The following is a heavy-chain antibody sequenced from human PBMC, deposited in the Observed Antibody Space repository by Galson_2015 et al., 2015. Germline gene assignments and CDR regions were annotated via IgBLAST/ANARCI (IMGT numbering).Heavy chain of an antibody. CDR3: AKVGLISSGYTPLEYYFDY. V-gene: IGHV3-23*01. CDR2: ISGSGGST. D-gene: IGHD3-22*01. Sequence: SLRPSCAASGFTSRSYAMSWVRQAPGKGLEWVSAISGSGGSTYYADSVKGRFTISRDNSKNTLYLQMNSLRAEDTAVYYCAKVGLISSGYTPLEYYFDYWGQGTLVTVSS. J-gene: IGHJ4*02. CDR1: GFTSRSYA.